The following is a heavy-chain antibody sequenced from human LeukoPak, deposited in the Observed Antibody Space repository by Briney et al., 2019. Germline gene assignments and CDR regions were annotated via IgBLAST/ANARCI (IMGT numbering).Heavy chain of an antibody. CDR2: VNHSGST. J-gene: IGHJ4*02. Sequence: SETLSLTCAVYGGSFSGYYWSWFRQPPGKGLEWIGEVNHSGSTNYNPSLKSRLPISVDPSKNQFSLKLSSVTAADPAVYYCARGPGSAYSGYDLHFVYWGQGTLVTVSS. CDR3: ARGPGSAYSGYDLHFVY. D-gene: IGHD5-12*01. V-gene: IGHV4-34*01. CDR1: GGSFSGYY.